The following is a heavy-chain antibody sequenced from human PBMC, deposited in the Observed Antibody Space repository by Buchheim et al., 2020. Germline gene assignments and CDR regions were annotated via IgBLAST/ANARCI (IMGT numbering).Heavy chain of an antibody. V-gene: IGHV4-34*01. CDR2: INHSGST. D-gene: IGHD2-2*01. Sequence: QVQLQQWGAGLLKPSETLSLTCAVYGGSFSGYYWSWIRQPPGKGLEWIGEINHSGSTNYNPSLKSRVTISVDTSKNQLPLKLSSVTAADTAVYYCARGFLGVVVPAAIEVWFDPWGQGTL. J-gene: IGHJ5*02. CDR1: GGSFSGYY. CDR3: ARGFLGVVVPAAIEVWFDP.